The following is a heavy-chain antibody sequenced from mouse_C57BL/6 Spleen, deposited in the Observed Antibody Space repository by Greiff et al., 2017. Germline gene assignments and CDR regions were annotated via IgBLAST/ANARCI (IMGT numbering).Heavy chain of an antibody. V-gene: IGHV1-7*01. J-gene: IGHJ4*01. CDR1: GYTFTSYW. Sequence: VQLVESGAELAKPGASVKLSCKASGYTFTSYWLHWVKQRPGPGLAWIGYINPSGGYTKYNKKFTDKATCTADQSSSTAYMQLSRLTYEDSAVYYCARGGYYGSSYYYAMDYWGQGTSVTVSS. D-gene: IGHD1-1*01. CDR3: ARGGYYGSSYYYAMDY. CDR2: INPSGGYT.